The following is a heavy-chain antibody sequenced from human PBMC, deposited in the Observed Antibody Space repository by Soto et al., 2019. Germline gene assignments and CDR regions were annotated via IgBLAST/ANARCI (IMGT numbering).Heavy chain of an antibody. V-gene: IGHV4-30-4*01. J-gene: IGHJ4*02. CDR1: GGSISSGDYY. D-gene: IGHD5-12*01. Sequence: QVQLQESGPGLVKPSQTLSLTCTVSGGSISSGDYYWSWIRQPPGKGLEGMGYIYYSGSTYYNPSLKSRVTISVDTSKNQFSLKLSSVTAADTAVYYCARGDGYSGFYYFDYWGQGTLVTVSS. CDR2: IYYSGST. CDR3: ARGDGYSGFYYFDY.